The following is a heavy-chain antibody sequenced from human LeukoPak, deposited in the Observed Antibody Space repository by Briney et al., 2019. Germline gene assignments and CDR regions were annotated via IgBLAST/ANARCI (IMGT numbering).Heavy chain of an antibody. V-gene: IGHV3-23*01. Sequence: GGSLRLSCAASGFTFSSYAMSWVRQAPGKGLEWVSAISGSGGSTYYAESVKGRFTISRDNSKDTLYLQMNSLRAEDTAVYYCAKEVSVYGDYWGGPDYWGQGTLVTVSS. D-gene: IGHD4-17*01. J-gene: IGHJ4*02. CDR1: GFTFSSYA. CDR3: AKEVSVYGDYWGGPDY. CDR2: ISGSGGST.